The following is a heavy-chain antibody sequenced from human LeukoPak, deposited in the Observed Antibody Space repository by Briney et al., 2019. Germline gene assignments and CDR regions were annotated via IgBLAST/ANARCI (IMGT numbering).Heavy chain of an antibody. CDR3: AREPVAKYYCDY. CDR1: GYSFTSYY. D-gene: IGHD5-12*01. J-gene: IGHJ4*02. V-gene: IGHV1-46*01. CDR2: INPNNGDT. Sequence: GASVTVSCKASGYSFTSYYMHWVRQAPGQGPEWMGIINPNNGDTGYAQKFQGRVTMTRDTSTSTVHMELSSLRSEDTAVYYCAREPVAKYYCDYWGQGTLVTVSS.